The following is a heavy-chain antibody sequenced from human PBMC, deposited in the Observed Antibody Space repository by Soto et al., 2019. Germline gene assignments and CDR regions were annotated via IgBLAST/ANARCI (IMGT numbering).Heavy chain of an antibody. CDR1: GGSVSSDTHD. CDR3: ARFVRSCSGTTCYTRADV. D-gene: IGHD2-2*02. Sequence: NPSETLSLTCTVSGGSVSSDTHDWSWIRQPPGKRLEWIGFIYSSGSTNYNPSLKSRVTMSVDTSKNQFSLKLRSVIVADTAVYHCARFVRSCSGTTCYTRADVWGQGTTVPVSS. V-gene: IGHV4-61*01. J-gene: IGHJ6*02. CDR2: IYSSGST.